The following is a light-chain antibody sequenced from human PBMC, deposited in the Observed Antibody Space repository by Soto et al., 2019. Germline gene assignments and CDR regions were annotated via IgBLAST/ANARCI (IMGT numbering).Light chain of an antibody. CDR1: SSNIGSNT. CDR2: YNN. J-gene: IGLJ1*01. V-gene: IGLV1-44*01. CDR3: SSWDDSLNGDV. Sequence: QSVLTQPPSGSGTPGQRVTISCSGSSSNIGSNTVNWFQQLPGTAPKLLIYYNNQRPSGVPDRFSGSKSGTSASLAISGLQSEDEADYYCSSWDDSLNGDVFGTGTKLTVL.